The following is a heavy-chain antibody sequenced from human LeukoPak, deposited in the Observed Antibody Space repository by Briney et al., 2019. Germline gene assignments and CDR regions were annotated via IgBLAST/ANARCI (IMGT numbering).Heavy chain of an antibody. CDR3: AIGSKYDSSEDY. V-gene: IGHV4-59*01. CDR2: IYYSGST. J-gene: IGHJ4*02. Sequence: SETLSLTCTVSGGSISSYYWSWIRQPPGKGLEWIGYIYYSGSTNYNPSLKSRVTISVDTSKNQFSLKLSSVTAADTAAYYCAIGSKYDSSEDYWGQGTLVTVSS. CDR1: GGSISSYY. D-gene: IGHD3-22*01.